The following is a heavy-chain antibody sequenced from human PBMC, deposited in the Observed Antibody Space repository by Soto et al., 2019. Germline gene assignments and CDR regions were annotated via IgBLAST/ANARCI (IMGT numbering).Heavy chain of an antibody. CDR1: GGSISSGGYS. J-gene: IGHJ5*02. Sequence: SETLSLTCAVSGGSISSGGYSWSWIRQPPGKGLEWIGYIYHSGSTYYNPSLKSRVTISVDRSKNQFSLKLSSVTAADTAVYYCARDSAAVAAGSINWFDPWGQGTLVTVSS. V-gene: IGHV4-30-2*01. CDR2: IYHSGST. CDR3: ARDSAAVAAGSINWFDP. D-gene: IGHD6-19*01.